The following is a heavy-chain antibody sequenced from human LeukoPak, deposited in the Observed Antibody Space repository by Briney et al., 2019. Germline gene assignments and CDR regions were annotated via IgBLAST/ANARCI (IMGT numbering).Heavy chain of an antibody. Sequence: SETLSLTCTVSDGAIAGYSWSWIRQPPGKGLEWIGYIYYSGDTNYNPSLQSRVTVSVDTSKNQFSLKLTSVTAADTAVYYCVRGPYGSGISDWFDPWGQGTLVIVSS. CDR1: DGAIAGYS. D-gene: IGHD3-10*01. V-gene: IGHV4-59*01. CDR3: VRGPYGSGISDWFDP. J-gene: IGHJ5*02. CDR2: IYYSGDT.